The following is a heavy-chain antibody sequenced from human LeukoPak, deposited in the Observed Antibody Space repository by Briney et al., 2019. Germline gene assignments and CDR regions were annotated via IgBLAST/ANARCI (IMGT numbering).Heavy chain of an antibody. CDR3: ARGFTIFGVVNDAFDI. J-gene: IGHJ3*02. CDR1: GFTFSDYY. D-gene: IGHD3-3*01. Sequence: PGGSLRLSCAASGFTFSDYYIHWVRQAPGKGLVWVSRINSDGTGTTYADSVKGRFAISRDNAKNTLYLQMNTLRAEDTAVYYCARGFTIFGVVNDAFDIWGQGTMVTVSS. CDR2: INSDGTGT. V-gene: IGHV3-74*01.